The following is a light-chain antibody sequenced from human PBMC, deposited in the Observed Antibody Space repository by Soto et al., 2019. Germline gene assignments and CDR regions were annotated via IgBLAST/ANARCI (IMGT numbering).Light chain of an antibody. CDR2: GNN. V-gene: IGLV1-40*01. J-gene: IGLJ2*01. Sequence: QSVLTQPPSVSGAPGQRVTISCTGTSSNIGTFSDVHWYQHLPGRAPKVLIYGNNNRPSGVPVRFSGSKSGTSASLAITGLQADDEGDYYSQSYDSSLTAVILGGGTKLTVL. CDR3: QSYDSSLTAVI. CDR1: SSNIGTFSD.